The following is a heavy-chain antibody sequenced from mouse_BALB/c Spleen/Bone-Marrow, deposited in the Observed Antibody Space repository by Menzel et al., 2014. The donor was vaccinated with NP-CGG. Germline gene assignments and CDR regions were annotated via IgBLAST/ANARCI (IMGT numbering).Heavy chain of an antibody. CDR2: IYPGDGDT. J-gene: IGHJ4*01. Sequence: VKLQESGAELARPGASVKLSCKASGYTFTSYWMQWVKQRPGQGLEWIGAIYPGDGDTRYTQKFKGKATLTADKSSSTAYMQLSSLASEDSAVYYCARSSTTATAMDYWGQGTSVTVSS. V-gene: IGHV1-87*01. CDR1: GYTFTSYW. D-gene: IGHD1-2*01. CDR3: ARSSTTATAMDY.